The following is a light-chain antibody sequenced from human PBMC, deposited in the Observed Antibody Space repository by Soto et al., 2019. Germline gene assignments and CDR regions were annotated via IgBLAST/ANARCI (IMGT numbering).Light chain of an antibody. CDR1: SSNLGAGYD. Sequence: QSVLTQPPSVSGTPGQRVSISCTGTSSNLGAGYDVHWYQQLPGAAPRLLIFGNNVRPSGVPDRFSGSKSGTSAPLAITGLQAEDEAIYHCQSYDGSLATSIFGAGTQLTVL. J-gene: IGLJ7*01. CDR3: QSYDGSLATSI. CDR2: GNN. V-gene: IGLV1-40*01.